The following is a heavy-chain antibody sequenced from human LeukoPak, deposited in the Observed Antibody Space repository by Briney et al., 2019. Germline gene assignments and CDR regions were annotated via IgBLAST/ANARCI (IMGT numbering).Heavy chain of an antibody. CDR2: IFYGGST. CDR3: ARGPVVVPAAEGNYYYYYMDV. J-gene: IGHJ6*03. CDR1: NGSISSGDHY. Sequence: PSETLSLTCTVSNGSISSGDHYWNWIRQPPGKGLEWLGNIFYGGSTYDNPSLKRRVTMSVDTSKNQFSLKMTSVTAADTAVYYCARGPVVVPAAEGNYYYYYMDVWGKGTTVTVSS. V-gene: IGHV4-30-4*01. D-gene: IGHD2-2*01.